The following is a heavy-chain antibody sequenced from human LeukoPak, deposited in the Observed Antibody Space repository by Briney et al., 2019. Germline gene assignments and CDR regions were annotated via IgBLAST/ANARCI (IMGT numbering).Heavy chain of an antibody. CDR2: INHSGST. CDR3: ARDKYLGYCSGGSCYFLKYYFDY. CDR1: GGSFSGYY. Sequence: SETLSLTCAVYGGSFSGYYWSWIRQPPGKGLEWIGEINHSGSTNYNPSLKSRVTISVDTSNNQFSLKLSSVTAADTAVYYCARDKYLGYCSGGSCYFLKYYFDYWGQGTLVTVSS. D-gene: IGHD2-15*01. V-gene: IGHV4-34*01. J-gene: IGHJ4*02.